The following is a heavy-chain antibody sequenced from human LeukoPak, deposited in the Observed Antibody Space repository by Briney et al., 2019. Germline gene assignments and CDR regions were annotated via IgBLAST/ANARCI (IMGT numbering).Heavy chain of an antibody. Sequence: GASVKVSCKASGYTFTSYGISWVRQAPGQGLEWMGRIIPILGIANYAQEFQGRVTITADKSASTAYMELSSLRSEDTAVYYCARRTGSGSLYYWGQGTLVTVSS. CDR1: GYTFTSYG. D-gene: IGHD3-10*01. CDR3: ARRTGSGSLYY. CDR2: IIPILGIA. V-gene: IGHV1-69*04. J-gene: IGHJ4*02.